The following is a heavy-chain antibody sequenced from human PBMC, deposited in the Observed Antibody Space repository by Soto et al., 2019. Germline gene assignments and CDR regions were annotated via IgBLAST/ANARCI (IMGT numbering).Heavy chain of an antibody. CDR1: GGTFSTYA. V-gene: IGHV1-69*01. J-gene: IGHJ4*02. D-gene: IGHD3-22*01. CDR3: ARLPDYFTRSGYYYGVDY. CDR2: IIPMFGTA. Sequence: QVQLVQSGAEVKKPGSSVKVSCKASGGTFSTYAISWVRQAPGQGLEWMGGIIPMFGTAKYAQKFQGRVTITADESTTTAYMELRSMGSDDTAVYYCARLPDYFTRSGYYYGVDYWGQGTLVTVSS.